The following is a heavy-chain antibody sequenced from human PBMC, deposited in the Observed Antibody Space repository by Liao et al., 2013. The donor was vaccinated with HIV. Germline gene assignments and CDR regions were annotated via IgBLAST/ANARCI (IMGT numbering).Heavy chain of an antibody. CDR3: ARCGDYRGSANGFDV. CDR2: IYYSGST. J-gene: IGHJ3*01. D-gene: IGHD4-17*01. CDR1: GGSISSYY. Sequence: QVQLQESGPGLVKPSETLSLTCTVSGGSISSYYWSWIRQPPGKGLEWIGYIYYSGSTNYNPSFASRVTISVDTSENQFSLKLSDVTAADTAVYYCARCGDYRGSANGFDVWGQGTMVTVSS. V-gene: IGHV4-59*01.